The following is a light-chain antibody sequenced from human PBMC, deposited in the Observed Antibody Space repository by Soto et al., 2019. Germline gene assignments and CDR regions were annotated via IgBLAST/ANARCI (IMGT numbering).Light chain of an antibody. CDR2: DNN. CDR3: QSYDSSLSGVV. CDR1: SSNIGAGCD. J-gene: IGLJ2*01. Sequence: QSVLTQPPSVSGAPGQRVTISCTGSSSNIGAGCDVHWYQQLPGTAPKLLIYDNNNRPSGVPDRFSGSKSGTSASLAITGLQAEDEADYHCQSYDSSLSGVVFGGGTKLTVL. V-gene: IGLV1-40*01.